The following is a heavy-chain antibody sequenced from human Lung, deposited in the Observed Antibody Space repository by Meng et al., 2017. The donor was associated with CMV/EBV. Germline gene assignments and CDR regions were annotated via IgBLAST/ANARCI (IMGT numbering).Heavy chain of an antibody. J-gene: IGHJ6*02. V-gene: IGHV1-2*02. CDR1: GYTFTGYY. CDR3: ARELEQQLSGMDV. Sequence: ASVXVSXXASGYTFTGYYIHWVRQAPGQGLGWMGWINPNSGGTNYALKFQGRVTMTRDTSINTAYMELSRLRSDDTAVYYCARELEQQLSGMDVWGQGTTVTVSS. CDR2: INPNSGGT. D-gene: IGHD6-13*01.